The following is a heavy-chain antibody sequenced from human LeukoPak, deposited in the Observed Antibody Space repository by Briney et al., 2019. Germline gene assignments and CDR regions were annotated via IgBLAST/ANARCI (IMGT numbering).Heavy chain of an antibody. V-gene: IGHV1-2*02. J-gene: IGHJ4*02. Sequence: ASVKVSCKASEYTFTDYYLHWVRQAPGQGFERMGWINPVSGGTNYVQKFQGRVTVTRDTSISTAYMELSRLRSDDTAVYYCARANFLSCSSTSCLFDYWGQGTLVTVSS. CDR3: ARANFLSCSSTSCLFDY. CDR1: EYTFTDYY. CDR2: INPVSGGT. D-gene: IGHD2-2*01.